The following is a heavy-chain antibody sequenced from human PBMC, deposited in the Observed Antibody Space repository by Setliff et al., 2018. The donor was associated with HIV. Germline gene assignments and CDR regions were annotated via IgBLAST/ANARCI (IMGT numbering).Heavy chain of an antibody. CDR2: INHSGST. V-gene: IGHV4-4*02. Sequence: SETLSLTCAVSGGSLSSSNWWSWIRQPPGKGLEWIGEINHSGSTNHNPSLKSRVTISEDTSKKQFSLKLSSVTAADTAVYYCARGLRSFSAKYAFDIWGQGTMVTVSS. CDR1: GGSLSSSNW. D-gene: IGHD3-16*02. CDR3: ARGLRSFSAKYAFDI. J-gene: IGHJ3*02.